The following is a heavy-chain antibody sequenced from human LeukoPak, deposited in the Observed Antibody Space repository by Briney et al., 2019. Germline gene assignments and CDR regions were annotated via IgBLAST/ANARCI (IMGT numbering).Heavy chain of an antibody. D-gene: IGHD2-2*01. J-gene: IGHJ4*02. CDR2: INHNGNVN. CDR1: GFTFSSYW. Sequence: PGGSLRLSCAASGFTFSSYWMNWARQAPGKGLEWVASINHNGNVNYYVDSVKGRFTISRDNAKNSLYLQMNSLRAEDTALYYCAKGSQYQLSMYYFDYWGQGTLVTVSS. CDR3: AKGSQYQLSMYYFDY. V-gene: IGHV3-7*03.